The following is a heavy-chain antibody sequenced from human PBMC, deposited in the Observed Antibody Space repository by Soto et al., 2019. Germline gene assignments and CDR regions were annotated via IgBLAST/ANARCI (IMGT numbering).Heavy chain of an antibody. CDR3: ARDPDYDFWSGYYRATYGMDV. V-gene: IGHV1-3*01. J-gene: IGHJ6*02. D-gene: IGHD3-3*01. Sequence: ASVKVSCKASGYTFTSYAMHWVRQAPGQRLEWMGWINAGNGNTKYSQKFQGRVTITRDTSASTAYMELSSLRSEDTAVYYCARDPDYDFWSGYYRATYGMDVWGQGTTATVSS. CDR1: GYTFTSYA. CDR2: INAGNGNT.